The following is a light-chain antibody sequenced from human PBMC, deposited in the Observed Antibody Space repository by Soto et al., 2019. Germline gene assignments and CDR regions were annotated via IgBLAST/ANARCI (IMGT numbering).Light chain of an antibody. CDR1: ESVSRN. Sequence: ATLSCRASESVSRNLAWYQQKPGQAPRLLIYGASSRATGIPDRFSGSGSGTDFTLTISRLEPEDFAVYCCQQYGSSPWTFGQGTKVDIX. J-gene: IGKJ1*01. V-gene: IGKV3-20*01. CDR3: QQYGSSPWT. CDR2: GAS.